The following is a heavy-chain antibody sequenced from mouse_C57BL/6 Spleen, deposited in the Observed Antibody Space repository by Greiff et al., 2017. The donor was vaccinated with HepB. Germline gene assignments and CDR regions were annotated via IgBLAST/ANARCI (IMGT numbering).Heavy chain of an antibody. Sequence: QVQLQQPGAELVKPGASVKLSCKASGYTFTSYWMHWVKQRPGQGLEWIGMIHPNSGSTNYNEKFKSKATLTVDKSSSTAYMQLSSLTSEDSAVYYCASSTGGDWMDYWGQGTSVTVSS. CDR3: ASSTGGDWMDY. D-gene: IGHD4-1*02. CDR1: GYTFTSYW. V-gene: IGHV1-64*01. CDR2: IHPNSGST. J-gene: IGHJ4*01.